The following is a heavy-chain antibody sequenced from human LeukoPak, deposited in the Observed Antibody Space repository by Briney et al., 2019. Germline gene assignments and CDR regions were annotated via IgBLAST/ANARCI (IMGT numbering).Heavy chain of an antibody. J-gene: IGHJ5*02. CDR2: ISGSGGST. V-gene: IGHV3-23*01. D-gene: IGHD6-6*01. CDR3: AKEVEQLVPSFRIYNWFDP. Sequence: GGSLRLSCAVSGITLSNYGMSWVRQAPGKGLEWVSAISGSGGSTYYADSVKGRFTISRDNSKNTLYLQMNSLRAEDTAVYYCAKEVEQLVPSFRIYNWFDPWGQGTLVTVSS. CDR1: GITLSNYG.